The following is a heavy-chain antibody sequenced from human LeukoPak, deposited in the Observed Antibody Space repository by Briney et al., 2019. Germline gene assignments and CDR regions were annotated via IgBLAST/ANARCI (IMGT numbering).Heavy chain of an antibody. Sequence: PGGSLRLSCAASGFTFSSYSMTWVRQAPGKGLEWVSSISSSSSYIYYADSVKGRFTISRDNAKNSLYLQMNSLRAEDTAVYYCARDYTTHYYDSSGPFDYWGQGTLVTVSS. CDR3: ARDYTTHYYDSSGPFDY. CDR2: ISSSSSYI. V-gene: IGHV3-21*01. J-gene: IGHJ4*02. CDR1: GFTFSSYS. D-gene: IGHD3-22*01.